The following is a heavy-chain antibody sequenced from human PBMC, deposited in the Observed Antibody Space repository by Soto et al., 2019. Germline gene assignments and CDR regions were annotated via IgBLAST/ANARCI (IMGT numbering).Heavy chain of an antibody. D-gene: IGHD1-26*01. CDR1: GFTFGIYA. V-gene: IGHV3-23*01. J-gene: IGHJ4*02. CDR3: ARGGQLTPYYYFDY. Sequence: EVQLLESGGGLVQPGGSLRLSCAASGFTFGIYAMTWVRQAPGKGLEWVSSISAAGGRPYYADSVKGRFAISRDNSKNTLFLQMNSLRAEDTALYYCARGGQLTPYYYFDYWGQGILVTVSS. CDR2: ISAAGGRP.